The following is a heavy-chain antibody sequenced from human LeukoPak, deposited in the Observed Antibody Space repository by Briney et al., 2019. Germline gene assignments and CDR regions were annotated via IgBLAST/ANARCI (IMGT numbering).Heavy chain of an antibody. CDR2: ISSSSSYI. J-gene: IGHJ4*02. CDR1: GFTFSSYS. CDR3: ARDDRYDSSGYTTHY. D-gene: IGHD3-22*01. V-gene: IGHV3-21*01. Sequence: PGGSLRLSCAASGFTFSSYSMNWVRQAPGKGLEWVSSISSSSSYIYYADSVKGRFTISRDNAKNSLYLQMNSLRAEDTAVYYCARDDRYDSSGYTTHYWGQGTLVTVSS.